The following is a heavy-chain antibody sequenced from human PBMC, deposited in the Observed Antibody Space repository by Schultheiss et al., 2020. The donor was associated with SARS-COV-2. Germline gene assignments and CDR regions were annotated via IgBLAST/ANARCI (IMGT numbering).Heavy chain of an antibody. V-gene: IGHV3-33*01. D-gene: IGHD6-19*01. CDR3: ARDVDSSAWNGMDV. CDR2: MWYDGSNE. CDR1: GFTFRDYG. Sequence: GGSLRLSCAASGFTFRDYGMHWVRQAPGKGLEWVAAMWYDGSNEYHADSLKGRFAISRDNSKGTLYLQMNSLRADDTAVYYCARDVDSSAWNGMDVWGQGTTVTVSS. J-gene: IGHJ6*02.